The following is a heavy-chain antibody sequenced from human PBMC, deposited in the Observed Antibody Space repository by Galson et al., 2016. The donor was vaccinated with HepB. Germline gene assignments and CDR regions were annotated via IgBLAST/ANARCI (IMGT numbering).Heavy chain of an antibody. CDR2: IDNSAGST. Sequence: SLRLSCAASGFTFRSYAMNWVRQAPGKGLQWVSAIDNSAGSTYYADSVKGRFTISRDNSKNTLYLQMNSLRAEDKAIYYCGRWYYDASWGQGTMVTVS. D-gene: IGHD3-16*01. V-gene: IGHV3-23*01. J-gene: IGHJ3*01. CDR1: GFTFRSYA. CDR3: GRWYYDAS.